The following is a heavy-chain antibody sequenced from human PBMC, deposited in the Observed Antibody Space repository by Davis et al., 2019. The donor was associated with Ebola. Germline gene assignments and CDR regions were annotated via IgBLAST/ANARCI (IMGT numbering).Heavy chain of an antibody. CDR2: LGLSADT. J-gene: IGHJ3*01. Sequence: GESLKISCAGSGFTFGDHAMHWVRQAPGKGLEWVSTLGLSADTYYADSVKGRFTISRDNSKNTLHLQMNSLRVEDTAIYYCAKDTSNVWFDVWGQGTMVTVSS. CDR3: AKDTSNVWFDV. V-gene: IGHV3-23*01. D-gene: IGHD6-19*01. CDR1: GFTFGDHA.